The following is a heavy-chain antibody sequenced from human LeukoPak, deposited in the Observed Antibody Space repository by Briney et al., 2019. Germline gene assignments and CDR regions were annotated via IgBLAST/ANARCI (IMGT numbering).Heavy chain of an antibody. CDR2: IYYTGST. J-gene: IGHJ4*02. Sequence: PSETLSLTCTVSGGSINLYYWSWIRQPPGKGLEWGGYIYYTGSTKYNPSLKSRVTISVDTSKNQFSLKLNSVTAADTAVYYCARRTHDSSGLETFDYWGQGTLVTVSS. D-gene: IGHD3-22*01. CDR3: ARRTHDSSGLETFDY. CDR1: GGSINLYY. V-gene: IGHV4-59*01.